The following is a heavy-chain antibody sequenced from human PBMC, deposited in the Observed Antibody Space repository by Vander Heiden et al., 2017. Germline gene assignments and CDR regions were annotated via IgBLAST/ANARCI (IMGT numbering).Heavy chain of an antibody. V-gene: IGHV3-21*01. CDR2: ISSSSSYI. CDR3: ARVFGSRYYYGSGSYEAYYYGMDV. Sequence: EVQLVESGGGLVKPGGSLRLSCAASGFTFSSYSMNWVRQAPGKGLEWVSSISSSSSYIYYADSVKGRFTISRDNAKNSLYLQMNSLRAEDTAVYYCARVFGSRYYYGSGSYEAYYYGMDVWGQGTTVTVSS. J-gene: IGHJ6*02. CDR1: GFTFSSYS. D-gene: IGHD3-10*01.